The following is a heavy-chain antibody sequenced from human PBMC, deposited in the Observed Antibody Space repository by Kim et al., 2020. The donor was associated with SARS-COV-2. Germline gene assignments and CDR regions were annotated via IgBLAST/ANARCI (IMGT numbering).Heavy chain of an antibody. CDR2: ISYDGINK. V-gene: IGHV3-30*03. CDR3: AASVEGARGYFDY. Sequence: GGSLRLSCAASGFTFNTYGMHWVRQAPGLGLDCVAVISYDGINKYYADSVKGRFTISRDNSKNTLYLQMNSLRAEDTAVYYCAASVEGARGYFDYWGQGALVTVSS. CDR1: GFTFNTYG. J-gene: IGHJ4*02. D-gene: IGHD2-15*01.